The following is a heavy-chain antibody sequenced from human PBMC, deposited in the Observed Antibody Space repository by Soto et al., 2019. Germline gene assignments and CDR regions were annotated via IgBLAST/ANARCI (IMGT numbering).Heavy chain of an antibody. V-gene: IGHV4-34*01. D-gene: IGHD3-3*01. CDR2: VSPTGRA. CDR3: AFCDFSGPTCSDY. J-gene: IGHJ4*02. CDR1: GGSFTEYY. Sequence: QVQLQQWGAGLLKPSETLSLTCAVSGGSFTEYYWNWVRQYPGRGLEWIGDVSPTGRANYNPSLKSRVAMSFDESKNQVSLTMNFVTAAYTAVFYCAFCDFSGPTCSDYCGPGTLVTVSS.